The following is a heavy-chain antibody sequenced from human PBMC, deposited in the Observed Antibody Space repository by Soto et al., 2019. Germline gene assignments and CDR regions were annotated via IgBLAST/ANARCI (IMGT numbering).Heavy chain of an antibody. Sequence: KPSETLSLTCAVYGGSFSDYYWSWIRQPPGKGLEWIGEINHSGSTNYNPSLKSRVTISVDTSKNQFSLKLSSVTAADTAVYYCAREGRYYASGRFWWFDPWGQGTLVTVPQ. D-gene: IGHD3-10*01. V-gene: IGHV4-34*01. CDR2: INHSGST. CDR3: AREGRYYASGRFWWFDP. J-gene: IGHJ5*02. CDR1: GGSFSDYY.